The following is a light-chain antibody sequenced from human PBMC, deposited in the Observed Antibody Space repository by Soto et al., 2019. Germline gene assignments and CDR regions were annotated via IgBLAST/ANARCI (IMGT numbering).Light chain of an antibody. CDR1: SSDIGAYNR. V-gene: IGLV2-18*02. J-gene: IGLJ1*01. CDR3: NSFTTSDTYV. CDR2: DVN. Sequence: QSVLPQPPSVYGSPGQSVTISCTGTSSDIGAYNRVSWYQQSPGAAPKLMICDVNNRPSGVPERFSGSKSGNTASLTIFGLQAEDEADYYCNSFTTSDTYVFGTGTKVTVL.